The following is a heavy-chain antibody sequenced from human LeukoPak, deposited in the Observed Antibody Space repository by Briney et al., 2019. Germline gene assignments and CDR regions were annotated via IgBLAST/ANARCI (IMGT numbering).Heavy chain of an antibody. Sequence: ASVKVSCKPSGYTFTSYGISWVRQAPGQGLEWMGWISAYNGNTNYAQKLQGRVTMTTDTSTSTAYMELRSLRSDDTAVYYCARGRFLEWLLSRLDFDYWGQGTLVTVSS. D-gene: IGHD3-3*01. CDR2: ISAYNGNT. J-gene: IGHJ4*02. CDR1: GYTFTSYG. V-gene: IGHV1-18*01. CDR3: ARGRFLEWLLSRLDFDY.